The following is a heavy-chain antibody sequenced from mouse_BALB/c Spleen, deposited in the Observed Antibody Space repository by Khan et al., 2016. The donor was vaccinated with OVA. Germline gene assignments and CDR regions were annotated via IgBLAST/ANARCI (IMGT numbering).Heavy chain of an antibody. D-gene: IGHD2-3*01. CDR2: IDPENGDT. CDR3: ARDGYSPWFAY. J-gene: IGHJ3*01. Sequence: VQLQQSGAELVRPGALVKLSCKASGFNIKDYYMHWVKQRPEQGLVWIGRIDPENGDTIYDPKFQGKASITSDTSSNTAYLQLSSLPSEDTAVYYCARDGYSPWFAYWGQGTLVTVSA. CDR1: GFNIKDYY. V-gene: IGHV14-1*02.